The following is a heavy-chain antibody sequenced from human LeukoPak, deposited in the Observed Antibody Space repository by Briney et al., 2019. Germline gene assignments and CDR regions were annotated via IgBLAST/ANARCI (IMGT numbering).Heavy chain of an antibody. J-gene: IGHJ6*03. CDR1: GFTFSSYP. CDR2: INNRGGNT. V-gene: IGHV3-23*01. CDR3: ARDYGSGSYYSYYYYYYYMDV. D-gene: IGHD3-10*01. Sequence: GGSLRLSCAASGFTFSSYPMIWVRQAPGKGLEWVSSINNRGGNTYYADSVKGRFTVSRDNSKSTLYVQMNSLRAEDTALYHCARDYGSGSYYSYYYYYYYMDVWGKGTTVTISS.